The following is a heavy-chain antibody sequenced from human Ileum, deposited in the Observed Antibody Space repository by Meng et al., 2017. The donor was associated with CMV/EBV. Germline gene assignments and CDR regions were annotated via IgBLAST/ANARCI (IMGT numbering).Heavy chain of an antibody. V-gene: IGHV4-59*01. CDR3: ARYYWSERFYHFDY. J-gene: IGHJ4*02. CDR2: IPYTGTT. D-gene: IGHD1-20*01. Sequence: GSLRLSCTVSGDSISSYYWSWIRQPPGKGLEWIGYIPYTGTTNYNPSLRSRVTISVDTSKNQFSLKLASVTAADTAMYYCARYYWSERFYHFDYWGQGTMVTVSS. CDR1: GDSISSYY.